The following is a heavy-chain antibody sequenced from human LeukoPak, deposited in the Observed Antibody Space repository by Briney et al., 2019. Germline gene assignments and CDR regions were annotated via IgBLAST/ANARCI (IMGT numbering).Heavy chain of an antibody. CDR2: INSGGSGT. CDR1: GFAFSSNW. CDR3: ARDLVPYAFDI. J-gene: IGHJ3*02. Sequence: GGSLRLSCAASGFAFSSNWMHWVRQTPGKGLVWVSRINSGGSGTSYAASVEGRFTISRDNVKNTLYLQMDSLRAEDTAVYYCARDLVPYAFDIWGQGTMVTVSS. D-gene: IGHD2-8*02. V-gene: IGHV3-74*01.